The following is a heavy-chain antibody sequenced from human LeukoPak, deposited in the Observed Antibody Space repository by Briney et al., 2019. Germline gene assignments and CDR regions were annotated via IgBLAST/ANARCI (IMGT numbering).Heavy chain of an antibody. V-gene: IGHV4-61*02. D-gene: IGHD3-3*01. CDR2: IYTSGST. CDR3: AGDFWSAPY. Sequence: PSQTLSLTCTVSGGSISSGSYYWSWIRQPAGKGLEWIGRIYTSGSTNYNPSLKSRVTMSVDTSKNQFSLKLSSVTAADTAVYYCAGDFWSAPYWGQGTLVTVSS. J-gene: IGHJ4*02. CDR1: GGSISSGSYY.